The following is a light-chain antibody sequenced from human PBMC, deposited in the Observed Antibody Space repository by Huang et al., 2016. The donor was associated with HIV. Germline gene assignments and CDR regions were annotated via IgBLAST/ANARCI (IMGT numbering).Light chain of an antibody. V-gene: IGKV3-11*01. CDR3: QQRSDWPLT. CDR2: GAS. J-gene: IGKJ4*01. CDR1: QSVSAY. Sequence: EIVLTQSPATLSLSPGERATLSCRASQSVSAYLAWYQQKPGQAPRLLIYGASNRATGIPARFSGRGSGTDFTLTISSLEPEEFAVYYCQQRSDWPLTFGGGTKVEIK.